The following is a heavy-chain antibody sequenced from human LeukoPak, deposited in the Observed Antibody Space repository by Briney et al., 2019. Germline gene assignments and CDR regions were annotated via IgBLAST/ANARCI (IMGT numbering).Heavy chain of an antibody. CDR1: GFTFRDYY. D-gene: IGHD1-26*01. CDR2: IRRDSSTL. CDR3: ARSQMEAATFFDY. V-gene: IGHV3-11*01. J-gene: IGHJ4*02. Sequence: GGSLRLSCAASGFTFRDYYMSWIRQVPGKGLEWVSYIRRDSSTLYYADSVKGRFTISRDNAKNSLYLQMSSLRAEDTAVYHCARSQMEAATFFDYWGQGTLVTVSS.